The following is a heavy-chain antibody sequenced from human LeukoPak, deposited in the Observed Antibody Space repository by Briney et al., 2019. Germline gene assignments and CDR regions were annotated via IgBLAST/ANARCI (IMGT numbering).Heavy chain of an antibody. CDR1: GXTFSSFA. Sequence: PGGSLRLSCAASGXTFSSFALSWVRQAPGKGQEWVSGVSYTRVATNYADSVKGRFTISRDDSQNILYLQMNGLRAEDTAVYFCAKAFREFGSSSSYSSFDTWGQGTMVTVSS. V-gene: IGHV3-23*01. CDR2: VSYTRVAT. CDR3: AKAFREFGSSSSYSSFDT. D-gene: IGHD5-18*01. J-gene: IGHJ3*02.